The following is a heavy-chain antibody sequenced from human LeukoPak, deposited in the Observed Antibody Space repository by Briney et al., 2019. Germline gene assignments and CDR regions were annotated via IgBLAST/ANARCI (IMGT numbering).Heavy chain of an antibody. CDR3: ARLQLLWFGRSGWFDP. V-gene: IGHV4-4*07. D-gene: IGHD3-10*01. J-gene: IGHJ5*02. Sequence: SGTLSLTCTVSGGSISSYYWSWIRQPAGKGLEWIGRIYTSGSTNYNPSLKSRVTMSVDTSKNQFSLKLSSVTAADTAVYYCARLQLLWFGRSGWFDPWGQGTLVTVSS. CDR2: IYTSGST. CDR1: GGSISSYY.